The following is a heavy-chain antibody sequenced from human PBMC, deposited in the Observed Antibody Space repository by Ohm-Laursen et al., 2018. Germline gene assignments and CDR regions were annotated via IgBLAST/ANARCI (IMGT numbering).Heavy chain of an antibody. D-gene: IGHD4-17*01. Sequence: ASVKVSCKSSGYTFTSYDINWVRQATGQGLEWMGWMNPNSGNTGYAQKFQGRVTMTRNTSISTAYMELSSLRSEDTAVYYCASYHGRTVITTHYFDSWGQGTLVTVSS. CDR1: GYTFTSYD. V-gene: IGHV1-8*01. CDR3: ASYHGRTVITTHYFDS. CDR2: MNPNSGNT. J-gene: IGHJ4*02.